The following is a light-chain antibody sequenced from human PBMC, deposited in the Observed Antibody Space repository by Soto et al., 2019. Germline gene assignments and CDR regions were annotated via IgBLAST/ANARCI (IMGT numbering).Light chain of an antibody. J-gene: IGKJ3*01. V-gene: IGKV4-1*01. CDR1: QSVLYSSNNKNY. Sequence: DIVMTQSPDSLAVSLGERATINCKSSQSVLYSSNNKNYLACYQQKPGQPPKLLIYWASTRESGVPDRFSGSGSGTDFTLTISSLQAEDVAVYYCQQYYSTPGITFGPGTKVDIK. CDR3: QQYYSTPGIT. CDR2: WAS.